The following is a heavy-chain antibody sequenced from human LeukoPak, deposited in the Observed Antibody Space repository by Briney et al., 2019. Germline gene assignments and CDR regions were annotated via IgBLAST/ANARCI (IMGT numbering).Heavy chain of an antibody. D-gene: IGHD2-15*01. V-gene: IGHV3-48*04. CDR3: ARTSEDCSGGSCYGNWFDP. Sequence: GGSLRLSCAASGFTFSSYWMSWFRQAPGKGLEWVSYISSSGSTIYYAGSVKGRFTISRDNAKNSLYLQMNSLRAEDTAVYYCARTSEDCSGGSCYGNWFDPWGQGTLVTVSP. J-gene: IGHJ5*02. CDR2: ISSSGSTI. CDR1: GFTFSSYW.